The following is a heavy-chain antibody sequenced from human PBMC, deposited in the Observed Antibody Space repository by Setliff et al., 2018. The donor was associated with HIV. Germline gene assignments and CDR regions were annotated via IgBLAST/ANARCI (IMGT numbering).Heavy chain of an antibody. CDR1: GFTFISST. CDR2: ISSSGSYI. V-gene: IGHV3-21*01. D-gene: IGHD2-15*01. Sequence: PGGSLRLSCTVSGFTFISSTMNWVRQAPGKGLEWVASISSSGSYIHYADSLKGRFTISRDNAKNSQYLLMSDLRAEDTAVYYCAKRGAASGPYYFDYWGHGTLVTVSS. CDR3: AKRGAASGPYYFDY. J-gene: IGHJ4*01.